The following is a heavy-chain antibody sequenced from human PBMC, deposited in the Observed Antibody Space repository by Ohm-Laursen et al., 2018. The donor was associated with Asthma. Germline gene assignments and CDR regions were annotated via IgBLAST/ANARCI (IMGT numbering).Heavy chain of an antibody. V-gene: IGHV4-59*01. J-gene: IGHJ5*02. CDR1: GGSISSFN. D-gene: IGHD2/OR15-2a*01. CDR3: ARGVVSRTTPNWFDP. Sequence: GTLSLTCTVSGGSISSFNWSWIRQPPGKGLEWIGYIHDSGNTQYNPSLKSRVTISLDTSKRQFSLSLNSASAADTAVYYCARGVVSRTTPNWFDPWGQGTLVTVSS. CDR2: IHDSGNT.